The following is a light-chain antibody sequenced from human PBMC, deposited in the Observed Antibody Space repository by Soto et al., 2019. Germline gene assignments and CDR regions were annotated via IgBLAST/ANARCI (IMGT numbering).Light chain of an antibody. CDR3: QQYYRYPPA. V-gene: IGKV3-15*01. Sequence: EIVMTQAPATLSVSPGERATLSCRASQSISSNLAWYQQKPGQAPRLLIYDASTRATGIPARFSGSGSGTEFTLTISSLQSEDFATYYCQQYYRYPPAFGPGTKVEIK. CDR2: DAS. J-gene: IGKJ3*01. CDR1: QSISSN.